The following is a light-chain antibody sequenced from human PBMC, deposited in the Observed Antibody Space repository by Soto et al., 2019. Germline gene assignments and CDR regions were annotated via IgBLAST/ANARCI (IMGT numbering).Light chain of an antibody. CDR1: QSVSSN. J-gene: IGKJ2*01. CDR3: QQYNNWPYT. Sequence: EIVMTQSPATLSVSPWERATLSCRASQSVSSNLAWYQQKPGQAPRLLIYGASTRATGIPARFSGSGSGTEFTLTISSLQSGDFAVYYCQQYNNWPYTFGQGTKLEIK. V-gene: IGKV3-15*01. CDR2: GAS.